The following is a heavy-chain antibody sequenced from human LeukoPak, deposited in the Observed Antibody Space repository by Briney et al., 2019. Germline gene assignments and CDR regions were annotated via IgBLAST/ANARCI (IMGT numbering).Heavy chain of an antibody. CDR2: INPSGGST. Sequence: ASVKVSCKAFGYTFTSYYMHWVRQAPGQGLEWMGIINPSGGSTSYAQKFQGRVTMTRDTSTSTVYMELSSLRSEDTAVYYCARGAVGATPHDAFDIWGQGTMVTVSS. CDR1: GYTFTSYY. J-gene: IGHJ3*02. D-gene: IGHD1-26*01. CDR3: ARGAVGATPHDAFDI. V-gene: IGHV1-46*01.